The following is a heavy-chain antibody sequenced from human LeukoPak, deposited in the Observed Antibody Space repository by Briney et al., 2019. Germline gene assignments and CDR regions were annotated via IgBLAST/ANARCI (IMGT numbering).Heavy chain of an antibody. V-gene: IGHV3-74*01. Sequence: GGSLRLSCAASGFTFSSYWMHWVRQAAGKGLVWVSRINSDGSSTTYADSVRGRFTISRDNAKNTLYLQMNSLRAEDTAVYYCARDWGNWDFDYWGQGTLVSVSS. CDR1: GFTFSSYW. D-gene: IGHD1-1*01. J-gene: IGHJ4*02. CDR3: ARDWGNWDFDY. CDR2: INSDGSST.